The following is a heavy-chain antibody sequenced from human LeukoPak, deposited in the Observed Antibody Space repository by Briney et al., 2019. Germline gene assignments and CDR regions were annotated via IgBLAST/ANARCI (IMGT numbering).Heavy chain of an antibody. CDR2: ISAYNGNT. D-gene: IGHD3-3*01. J-gene: IGHJ5*02. CDR3: ARDPPEFWSGFRWFDP. V-gene: IGHV1-18*01. CDR1: GYTFTSYG. Sequence: ASVKVSCKASGYTFTSYGISWVRQAPGQGLERMGWISAYNGNTNYAQKLQGRVTMTTDTSTSTAYMELRSLRSDDTAVYYCARDPPEFWSGFRWFDPWGQGTLVTVSS.